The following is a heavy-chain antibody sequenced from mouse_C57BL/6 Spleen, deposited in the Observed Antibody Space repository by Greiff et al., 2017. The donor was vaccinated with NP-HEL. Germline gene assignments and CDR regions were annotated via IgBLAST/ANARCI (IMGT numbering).Heavy chain of an antibody. D-gene: IGHD2-3*01. Sequence: QVQLQQPGAELVRPGSSVKLSCKASGYTFTSYWMDWVKQRPGQGLEWIGNVYPSDSETHYNQKFKDKATLTVDKSSSTAYMQLSSLTSEDSAVYYCATGYYVSWFAYWGQGTLVTVSA. J-gene: IGHJ3*01. CDR2: VYPSDSET. CDR1: GYTFTSYW. CDR3: ATGYYVSWFAY. V-gene: IGHV1-61*01.